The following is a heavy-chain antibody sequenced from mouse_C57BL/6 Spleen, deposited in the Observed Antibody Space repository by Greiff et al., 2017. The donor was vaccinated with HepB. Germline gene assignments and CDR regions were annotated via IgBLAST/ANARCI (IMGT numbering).Heavy chain of an antibody. CDR2: IDPSDSYT. V-gene: IGHV1-69*01. J-gene: IGHJ3*01. D-gene: IGHD1-1*01. Sequence: QVQLQQPGAELVMPGASVKLSCKASGYTFTSYWMHWVKQRPGQGLEWIGEIDPSDSYTNYNQKFKGKSTLTVDKSSSTAYMQLSSLTSEDSAVYYSARWGDYYGRDWFAYWGQGTLVTVSA. CDR1: GYTFTSYW. CDR3: ARWGDYYGRDWFAY.